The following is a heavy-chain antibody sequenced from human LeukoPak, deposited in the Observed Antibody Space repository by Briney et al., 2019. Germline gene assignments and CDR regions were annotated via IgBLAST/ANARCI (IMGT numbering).Heavy chain of an antibody. CDR2: INTNTGNP. CDR1: GYTFTSYA. V-gene: IGHV7-4-1*02. CDR3: ARGSSSWYVDWFDP. Sequence: ASVKVSCKASGYTFTSYAMNWVRQAPGQGLEWMGWINTNTGNPTYAQGFTGRFVVSLDTSVSTAYLQISSLKAEDTAVYYCARGSSSWYVDWFDPWGQGTLVIVSS. D-gene: IGHD6-13*01. J-gene: IGHJ5*02.